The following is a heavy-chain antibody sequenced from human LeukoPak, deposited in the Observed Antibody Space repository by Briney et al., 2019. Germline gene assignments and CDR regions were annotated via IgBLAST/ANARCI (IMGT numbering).Heavy chain of an antibody. V-gene: IGHV4-30-4*01. CDR1: GCSISSGDYY. D-gene: IGHD6-13*01. CDR3: ARDPDSSSSGDY. J-gene: IGHJ4*02. CDR2: IYYSGST. Sequence: SQTLSLTCTVSGCSISSGDYYWSWIRQPPGKGLEWIGYIYYSGSTYYNPSLKSRVTISVDTSKNQFSLKLSSVTAADTAVYYCARDPDSSSSGDYWGQGTLVTVSS.